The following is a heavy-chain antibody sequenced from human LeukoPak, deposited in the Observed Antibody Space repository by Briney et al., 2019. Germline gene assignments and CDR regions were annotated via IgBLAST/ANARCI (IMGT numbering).Heavy chain of an antibody. CDR3: ARGAVGIAVAGTKYYFDY. Sequence: ASVKVSCKASGYTFTSYYMHWVRQAPGQGLEWMGIINPSGGSTSYAQKFQGRVTMTRDTSTSTVYMELSSLRSEDTAVYYCARGAVGIAVAGTKYYFDYWGRGTLVTVSS. D-gene: IGHD6-19*01. CDR1: GYTFTSYY. CDR2: INPSGGST. J-gene: IGHJ4*02. V-gene: IGHV1-46*01.